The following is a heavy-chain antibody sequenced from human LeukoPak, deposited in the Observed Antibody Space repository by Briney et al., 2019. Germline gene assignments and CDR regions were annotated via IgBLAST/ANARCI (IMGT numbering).Heavy chain of an antibody. CDR2: IKHDGSEK. D-gene: IGHD3-3*01. J-gene: IGHJ4*02. CDR1: GGSLSSSSYY. CDR3: ATDRGWRTSGYYLYYFEY. Sequence: ETLSLTCTVSGGSLSSSSYYWGWIRQPPGKGLEWVASIKHDGSEKYYVDSVRGRFTISRDNTMNSLYLQMSSLRAEDTAVYYCATDRGWRTSGYYLYYFEYWGEGTLVTVSS. V-gene: IGHV3-7*01.